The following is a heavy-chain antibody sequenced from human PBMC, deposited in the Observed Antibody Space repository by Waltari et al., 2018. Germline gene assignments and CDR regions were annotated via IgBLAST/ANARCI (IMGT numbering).Heavy chain of an antibody. D-gene: IGHD6-13*01. J-gene: IGHJ5*02. CDR1: GCSLSSSSYY. Sequence: QLQLPESGPGLVKPSETLSLTCTVSGCSLSSSSYYWGWIRQPPGKGLEWIGSIYYSGSTYYNPSLKSRVTISVDTSKNQFSLKLSSVTAADTAVYYCARVGGIIAAAGTWGQGTLVTVSS. CDR3: ARVGGIIAAAGT. CDR2: IYYSGST. V-gene: IGHV4-39*07.